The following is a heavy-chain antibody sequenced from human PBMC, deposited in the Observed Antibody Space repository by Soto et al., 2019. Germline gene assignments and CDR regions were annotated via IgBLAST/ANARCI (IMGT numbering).Heavy chain of an antibody. D-gene: IGHD1-26*01. CDR2: IIPIFGTA. CDR1: GGTFSSYA. J-gene: IGHJ3*02. CDR3: ARAPRSGGPLGDAFDI. V-gene: IGHV1-69*01. Sequence: QVQLVQSGAEVKKPGSSVKVSCKASGGTFSSYAISWVRQAPGQGLEWMGGIIPIFGTANYAQKFQGRVTITADESTSTAYMEVGSLRSEDTAVYYCARAPRSGGPLGDAFDIWGQGTMVTVSS.